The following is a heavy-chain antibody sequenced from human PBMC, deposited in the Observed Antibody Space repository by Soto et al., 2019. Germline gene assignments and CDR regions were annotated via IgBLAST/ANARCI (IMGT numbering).Heavy chain of an antibody. J-gene: IGHJ4*02. Sequence: SQTLSLTCAISGDSVSSNSAAWNWIRQSPSRGLEWLGRTYYRSKWYNDYAVSVKSRITINPDTSKNQFSLQLNSVTPEDTAVYYCVKDPVSGGSGGAWFDYWGQGTLVPVSS. CDR1: GDSVSSNSAA. CDR2: TYYRSKWYN. CDR3: VKDPVSGGSGGAWFDY. V-gene: IGHV6-1*01. D-gene: IGHD2-21*02.